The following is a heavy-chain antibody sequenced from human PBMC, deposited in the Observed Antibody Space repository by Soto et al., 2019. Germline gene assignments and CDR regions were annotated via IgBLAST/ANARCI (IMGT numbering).Heavy chain of an antibody. CDR1: GYTFSSYG. V-gene: IGHV1-18*01. CDR2: ISASNGNR. D-gene: IGHD1-20*01. CDR3: ARERSNSSYNWIDP. Sequence: QVQLVQSGPEVKKPGASVRVSCKASGYTFSSYGVSWVRQAPGQGLEWMGWISASNGNRKYAQKFKGRVTMTTDTSTSTAYMEVRSLRSDDTAIYYCARERSNSSYNWIDPWGQGTLVTVSS. J-gene: IGHJ5*02.